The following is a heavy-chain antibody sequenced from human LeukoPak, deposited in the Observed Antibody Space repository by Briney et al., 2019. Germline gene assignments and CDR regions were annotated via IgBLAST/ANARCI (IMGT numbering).Heavy chain of an antibody. CDR1: GGSISSYY. Sequence: SSETLSLTCTVSGGSISSYYWSWIRQPPGKGLEWIGYIYYSGSTNYNPSLKSRVTISVDTSKNQFSLKLSSVTAADTAVYYCARLSIAAAGTYYYYYYYMDVWGKGTTVTVSS. J-gene: IGHJ6*03. V-gene: IGHV4-59*01. CDR3: ARLSIAAAGTYYYYYYYMDV. D-gene: IGHD6-13*01. CDR2: IYYSGST.